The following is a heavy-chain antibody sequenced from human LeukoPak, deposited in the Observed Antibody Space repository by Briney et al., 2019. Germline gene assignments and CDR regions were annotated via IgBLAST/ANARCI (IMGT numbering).Heavy chain of an antibody. CDR3: ARFVDQSTYYFDS. D-gene: IGHD3-10*01. CDR1: GFTFTSYA. J-gene: IGHJ4*02. Sequence: GGSLRLSCAASGFTFTSYAMNWVRLAPGKGLEWVSSINPDSKYIYYRDSVRGRFTISRDNAKNSLYLQMNSLRVEDTAVYFCARFVDQSTYYFDSWGQGTLVIVSS. CDR2: INPDSKYI. V-gene: IGHV3-21*01.